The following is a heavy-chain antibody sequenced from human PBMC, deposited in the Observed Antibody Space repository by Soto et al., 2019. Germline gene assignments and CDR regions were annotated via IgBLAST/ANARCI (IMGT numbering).Heavy chain of an antibody. Sequence: QLQLQESGPGLVKPSETLSLTCTVSGGSISSSSYYWGWIRQPPGKGLEWIGSIYYSGSTYYNPSLKSRVTISVDTSKNQFSLKLSSVTAADTAVYYCATERGPGPYYYYGMDVWGQGTTVTASS. CDR3: ATERGPGPYYYYGMDV. CDR2: IYYSGST. CDR1: GGSISSSSYY. J-gene: IGHJ6*02. V-gene: IGHV4-39*01. D-gene: IGHD3-16*01.